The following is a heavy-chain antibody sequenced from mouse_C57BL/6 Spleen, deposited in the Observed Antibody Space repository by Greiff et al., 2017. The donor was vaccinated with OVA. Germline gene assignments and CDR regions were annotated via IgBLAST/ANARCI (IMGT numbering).Heavy chain of an antibody. J-gene: IGHJ2*01. CDR3: TRERGYCKNYYDS. Sequence: EVHLVESGEGLVKPGGSLKLSCAASGFTFSSYAMSWVRQTPEKSLAWVAYISSGGDYIYYADTVTGRFTISRDNARNTLYLQMSSLKSEDTAMYACTRERGYCKNYYDSGGGGTQRTVSS. CDR2: ISSGGDYI. V-gene: IGHV5-9-1*02. CDR1: GFTFSSYA.